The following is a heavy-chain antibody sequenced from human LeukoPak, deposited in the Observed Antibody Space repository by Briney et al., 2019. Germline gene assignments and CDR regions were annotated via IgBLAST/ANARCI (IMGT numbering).Heavy chain of an antibody. CDR1: GGSISSYY. CDR2: IYTSGST. V-gene: IGHV4-4*07. D-gene: IGHD3-10*01. Sequence: PSETLSLTCTVSGGSISSYYWSWLRQPAGKGLEWIGRIYTSGSTNYNPSLKSRVTISVDTSKNQFSLKLSSVTAADTAVYYCARDRAAMVRGVILWFDPWGQGTLVTVSS. CDR3: ARDRAAMVRGVILWFDP. J-gene: IGHJ5*02.